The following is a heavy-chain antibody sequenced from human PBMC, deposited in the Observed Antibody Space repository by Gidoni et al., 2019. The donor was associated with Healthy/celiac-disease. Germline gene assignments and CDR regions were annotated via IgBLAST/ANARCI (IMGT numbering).Heavy chain of an antibody. CDR2: IYTSGST. CDR1: GGSISSGSYY. J-gene: IGHJ5*02. D-gene: IGHD3-3*01. Sequence: QVQLQESGPGLVKPSQTLSPTCTVSGGSISSGSYYWSWIRQPAGKGLAWIGRIYTSGSTNYNPSLKSRVTISVDTSKNQFSLKLSSVTAADTAVYYCAREPRFLELWGRTRAYNWFDPWGQGTLVTVSS. V-gene: IGHV4-61*02. CDR3: AREPRFLELWGRTRAYNWFDP.